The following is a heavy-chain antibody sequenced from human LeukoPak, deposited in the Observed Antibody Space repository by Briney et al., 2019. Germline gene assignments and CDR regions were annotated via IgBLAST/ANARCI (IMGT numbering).Heavy chain of an antibody. CDR2: VYNTGST. Sequence: SETLSLTCTVSGDSISTYYWSWIRQPPEKGLEWIGHVYNTGSTNYNPSLKSRVTISIDTSKNQFSLKLSSATAADTAVYYCARAPADRCLEWSEWYFDLWGRGTLVTVSS. CDR3: ARAPADRCLEWSEWYFDL. J-gene: IGHJ2*01. CDR1: GDSISTYY. V-gene: IGHV4-59*01. D-gene: IGHD3-3*01.